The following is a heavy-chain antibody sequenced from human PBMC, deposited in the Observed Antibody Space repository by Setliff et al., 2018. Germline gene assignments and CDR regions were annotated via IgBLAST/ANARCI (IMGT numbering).Heavy chain of an antibody. V-gene: IGHV4-59*01. CDR2: VYYSGLT. J-gene: IGHJ4*02. Sequence: PSETLSLTCTVSDGSISTYYWSWIRQPPGKGLEFVGYVYYSGLTNYDPSLKSRVTMSVDSSKNQFSLKLSSVTAADTAVYYCARGGTYRYFDYWGQGALVTVSS. CDR3: ARGGTYRYFDY. CDR1: DGSISTYY.